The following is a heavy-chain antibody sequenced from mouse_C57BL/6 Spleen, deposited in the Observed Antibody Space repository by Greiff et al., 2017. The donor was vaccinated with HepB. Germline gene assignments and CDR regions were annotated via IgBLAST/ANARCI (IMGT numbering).Heavy chain of an antibody. CDR3: ARNRDGPFAY. J-gene: IGHJ3*01. Sequence: VQLQQSGPGLVQPSQSLSITCTVSGFSLTSYGVHWVRQSPGKGLEWLGVIWSGGSTDYNAAFISRLSISKDNSTSQVFFKMNSLQADDTAIYYCARNRDGPFAYWGQGTLVTVSA. V-gene: IGHV2-2*01. CDR1: GFSLTSYG. CDR2: IWSGGST. D-gene: IGHD2-3*01.